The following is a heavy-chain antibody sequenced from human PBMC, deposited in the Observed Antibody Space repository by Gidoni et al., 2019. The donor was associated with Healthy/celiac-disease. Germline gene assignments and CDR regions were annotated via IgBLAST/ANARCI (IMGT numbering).Heavy chain of an antibody. V-gene: IGHV3-21*01. CDR3: TRETWIQLWLPDY. J-gene: IGHJ4*02. CDR1: GFTFSSYS. D-gene: IGHD5-18*01. CDR2: ISSSSTYI. Sequence: EVQLVESGGGLVKPVGSLRLSCAASGFTFSSYSMNWVRQAPGKRLEWVSSISSSSTYIYYADSVKGRFTISRDNAKNSLYLQMNSLRVEDTAVYYCTRETWIQLWLPDYWGQGTLVTVSS.